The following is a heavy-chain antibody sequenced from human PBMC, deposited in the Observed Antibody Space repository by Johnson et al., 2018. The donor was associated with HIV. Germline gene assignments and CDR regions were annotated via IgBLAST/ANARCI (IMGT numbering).Heavy chain of an antibody. CDR3: ARKRGTGNNGAAFDI. CDR1: GFIFSDYA. J-gene: IGHJ3*02. CDR2: ISYDGSNK. D-gene: IGHD1/OR15-1a*01. Sequence: QMQLVESGGGVVQPGRSLRLSCAASGFIFSDYAMHWVRLAPGKGLEWVAVISYDGSNKYYADSVKGRFTISRDNSKNTLYLQMNSLRAEDTAVYYCARKRGTGNNGAAFDIWGQGTMVTVSS. V-gene: IGHV3-30*04.